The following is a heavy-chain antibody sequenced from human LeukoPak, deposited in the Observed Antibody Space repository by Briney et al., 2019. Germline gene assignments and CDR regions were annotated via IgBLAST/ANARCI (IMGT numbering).Heavy chain of an antibody. V-gene: IGHV3-43D*03. J-gene: IGHJ4*02. Sequence: GRSLRLSCAASGFTFDDYAMHWVRQAPGKGLEWVSLISWDGGRTYYADSVRGRFIISRDNSKNSLYLQMNSLIPEDTALYYCAKYSHSSTWGFLDYWGQGTLVTVSS. CDR1: GFTFDDYA. CDR3: AKYSHSSTWGFLDY. CDR2: ISWDGGRT. D-gene: IGHD6-13*01.